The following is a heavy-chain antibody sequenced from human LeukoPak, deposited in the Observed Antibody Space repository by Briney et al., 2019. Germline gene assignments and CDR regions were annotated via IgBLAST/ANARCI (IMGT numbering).Heavy chain of an antibody. CDR2: ISSSSSYI. Sequence: PGGSLRLSCAASGFTVSSYNMNWVRQAPGKGLEWVSSISSSSSYIDYADSVKGRFTISRDNAKNSLYLQMNSLRAEGTAVYYCARGPYGDYYYYYMDVWGKGTTVTFSS. V-gene: IGHV3-21*01. CDR3: ARGPYGDYYYYYMDV. J-gene: IGHJ6*03. CDR1: GFTVSSYN. D-gene: IGHD4-17*01.